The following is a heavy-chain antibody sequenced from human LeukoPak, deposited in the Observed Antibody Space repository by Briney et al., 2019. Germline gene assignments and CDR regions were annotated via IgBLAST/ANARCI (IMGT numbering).Heavy chain of an antibody. CDR1: GFTLCSNY. CDR3: ASSSGIQRGAAYYYYYMDV. Sequence: GGSLRLTCAASGFTLCSNYMRGVRQAPGEGLEGGSVIYSGGNTYDADSVKCRFTISRDNSKYTRYLQMNSLRAEDTAVYYCASSSGIQRGAAYYYYYMDVWGKGTTVTVSS. V-gene: IGHV3-66*02. D-gene: IGHD5-18*01. J-gene: IGHJ6*03. CDR2: IYSGGNT.